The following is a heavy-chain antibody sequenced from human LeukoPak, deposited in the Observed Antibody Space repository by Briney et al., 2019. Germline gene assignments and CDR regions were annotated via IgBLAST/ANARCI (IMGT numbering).Heavy chain of an antibody. J-gene: IGHJ3*02. CDR1: GFTFSSYA. Sequence: GGSLRLSCAASGFTFSSYAMSWVRQAPGKGLEWVSGISGRGGSTYYADSVKGRFTISRDNSKNTLYLQMNSLRAEDTAVYYCAKGLTMVSDAFDIWGQGTMVTVSS. D-gene: IGHD3-10*01. CDR2: ISGRGGST. CDR3: AKGLTMVSDAFDI. V-gene: IGHV3-23*01.